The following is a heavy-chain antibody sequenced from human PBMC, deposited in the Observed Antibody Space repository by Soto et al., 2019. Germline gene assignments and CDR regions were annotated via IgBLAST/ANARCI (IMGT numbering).Heavy chain of an antibody. CDR3: ARGSRQWLPD. D-gene: IGHD6-19*01. CDR2: MNPSSGDS. CDR1: GYTFTTYD. Sequence: ASVKVSCKASGYTFTTYDINWVRQATGQGLEWMGWMNPSSGDSGSAQKFQGRVTMTRNIFMNTAYMEMSSLTSDDTAVYYCARGSRQWLPDWGQGTLVTVSS. J-gene: IGHJ4*02. V-gene: IGHV1-8*01.